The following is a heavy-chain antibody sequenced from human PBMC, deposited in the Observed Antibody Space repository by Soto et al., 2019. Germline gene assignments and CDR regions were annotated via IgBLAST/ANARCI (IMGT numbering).Heavy chain of an antibody. Sequence: GGSLRLSCAASGFTFSSYGMHWVRQAPGKGLEWVAVISYDGSNKYYADSVKGRFTISRENSKNTLYLQMNSLRAEDTAVYYCAKDESPVGYYYGSGSYYSLPYGMDVWGQGTTVTVSS. V-gene: IGHV3-30*18. J-gene: IGHJ6*02. D-gene: IGHD3-10*01. CDR2: ISYDGSNK. CDR1: GFTFSSYG. CDR3: AKDESPVGYYYGSGSYYSLPYGMDV.